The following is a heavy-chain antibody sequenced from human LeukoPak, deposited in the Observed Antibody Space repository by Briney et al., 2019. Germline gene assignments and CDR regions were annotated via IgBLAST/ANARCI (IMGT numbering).Heavy chain of an antibody. Sequence: GGSLRLSCAASRFSFKNAWMTWVRQAPGKGLEWVGHIKTKAGGGTTDYAAPVKGRFTISRDDSENTLFLQMNSLKTEDTALYYCATHYEVGATAFDIWGQGTMVTVSS. J-gene: IGHJ3*02. V-gene: IGHV3-15*01. CDR1: RFSFKNAW. D-gene: IGHD1-26*01. CDR3: ATHYEVGATAFDI. CDR2: IKTKAGGGTT.